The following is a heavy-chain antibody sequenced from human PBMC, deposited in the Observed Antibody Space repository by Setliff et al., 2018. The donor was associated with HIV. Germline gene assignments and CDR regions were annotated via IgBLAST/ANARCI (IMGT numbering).Heavy chain of an antibody. CDR3: ARAGSMVRGVIISAIDI. Sequence: PSETLSLTCTVSGGSISSYYWSWIRQPPGKGLEWIGYIYTSGSTNYNPSLKSRVNMSVDTSTNQFSLKLSPVTAADTAVYYCARAGSMVRGVIISAIDIWGQGTMVTVSS. CDR1: GGSISSYY. J-gene: IGHJ3*02. D-gene: IGHD3-10*01. V-gene: IGHV4-4*09. CDR2: IYTSGST.